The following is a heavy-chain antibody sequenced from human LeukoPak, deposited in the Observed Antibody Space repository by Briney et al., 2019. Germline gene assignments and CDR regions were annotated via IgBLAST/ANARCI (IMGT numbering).Heavy chain of an antibody. CDR2: IHPEGNEK. CDR1: GFTFSDFW. Sequence: GGSLRLSCAVSGFTFSDFWMSWVRQAPGRGLEWVANIHPEGNEKYYVESVKGRFTISRDNAKNSLFLQMNGLRVEDTAVYYYARGDAFSGDHWGQGTLVTVSS. CDR3: ARGDAFSGDH. V-gene: IGHV3-7*04. J-gene: IGHJ4*02.